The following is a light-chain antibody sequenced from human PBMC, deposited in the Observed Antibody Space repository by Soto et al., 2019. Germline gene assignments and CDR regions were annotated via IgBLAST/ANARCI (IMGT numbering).Light chain of an antibody. CDR1: SSDVGTYNY. V-gene: IGLV2-14*01. CDR3: SSYTTSSTPRVV. J-gene: IGLJ2*01. Sequence: QSALTQPASVSGSPGQLITISCTGTSSDVGTYNYVSWYQQHPGKAPRLIIYAVSNRPSGVSNRFSGSKSGNTASLTISGLQAEDEADYYCSSYTTSSTPRVVFGGGTQLTVL. CDR2: AVS.